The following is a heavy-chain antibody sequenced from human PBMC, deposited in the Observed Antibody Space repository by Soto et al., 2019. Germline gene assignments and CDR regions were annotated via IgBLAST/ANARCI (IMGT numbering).Heavy chain of an antibody. V-gene: IGHV3-23*01. D-gene: IGHD6-13*01. CDR3: ANDSLSSWFYGMDV. CDR2: ISGSGGST. Sequence: EVQLLESGGGLVQPGGSLRLSCAASGFTFSSYAMSWVRQAPGKGLEWVSAISGSGGSTYYADSVKGRFTISRDNSKNTLYLQMNSLRAEDTAVYYCANDSLSSWFYGMDVWGQGTTVTVSS. J-gene: IGHJ6*02. CDR1: GFTFSSYA.